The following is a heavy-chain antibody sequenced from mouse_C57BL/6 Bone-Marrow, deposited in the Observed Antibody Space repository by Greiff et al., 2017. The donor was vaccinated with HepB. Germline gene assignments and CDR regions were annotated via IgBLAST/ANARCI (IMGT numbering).Heavy chain of an antibody. Sequence: QVQLQHSGAELARPGASVKLSCKASGYTFTSYGISWVKQRTGQGLEWIGEIYPRSGNTYYNEKFKGKATLTADKSSSTAYMELRSLTSEDSAVYFCARRNYGPAWFAYWGQGTLVTVSA. CDR2: IYPRSGNT. J-gene: IGHJ3*01. CDR1: GYTFTSYG. CDR3: ARRNYGPAWFAY. D-gene: IGHD1-1*01. V-gene: IGHV1-81*01.